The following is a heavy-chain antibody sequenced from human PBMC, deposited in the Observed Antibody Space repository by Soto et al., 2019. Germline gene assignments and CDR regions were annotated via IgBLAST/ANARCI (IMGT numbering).Heavy chain of an antibody. J-gene: IGHJ4*02. CDR2: IYYSGST. Sequence: PSETLSLTCTVSGGSITSYYWSWIRQSPGKGLEWIGYIYYSGSTNYNPSLKSRVTILVDTSKSQFSLKLSSVTAADTAVYYCARVGRAGYILDYWGQGTLVTVS. CDR3: ARVGRAGYILDY. V-gene: IGHV4-59*01. CDR1: GGSITSYY. D-gene: IGHD5-12*01.